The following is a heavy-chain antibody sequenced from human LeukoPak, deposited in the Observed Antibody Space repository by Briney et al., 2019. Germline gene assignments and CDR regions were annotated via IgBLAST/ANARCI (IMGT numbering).Heavy chain of an antibody. CDR3: ARAPWQLLQDAFDI. CDR1: GGTFSSYA. D-gene: IGHD6-6*01. V-gene: IGHV7-4-1*02. CDR2: INTNTGNP. J-gene: IGHJ3*02. Sequence: ASVKVSCKASGGTFSSYAISWVRQAPGQGLECMGWINTNTGNPTYAQGFTGRFVFSLDTSVSTAYLQISSLKAEDTAVYYCARAPWQLLQDAFDIWGQGTMVTVSS.